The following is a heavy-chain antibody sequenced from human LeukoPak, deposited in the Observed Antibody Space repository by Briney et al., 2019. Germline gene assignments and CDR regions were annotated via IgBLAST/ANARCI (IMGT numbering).Heavy chain of an antibody. CDR1: GFTFSSYA. CDR2: ISYDGSNK. Sequence: PGRSLRLSCAASGFTFSSYAMHWVRQAPGMGLEWVAVISYDGSNKYYADSVKGRFTISRDNSKNTLYLQMNSLRAEDTAVYYCASSFGGSSSIAAGWPTTNWGQGTLVTVSS. CDR3: ASSFGGSSSIAAGWPTTN. D-gene: IGHD6-13*01. V-gene: IGHV3-30-3*01. J-gene: IGHJ4*02.